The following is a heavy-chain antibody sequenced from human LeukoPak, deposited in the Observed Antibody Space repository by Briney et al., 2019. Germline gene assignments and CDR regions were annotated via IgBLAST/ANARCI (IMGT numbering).Heavy chain of an antibody. D-gene: IGHD5-18*01. Sequence: SVKVSCKASGGTFSSYAISWVRQAPGQGLEWMGRIIPIFGIANYAQKFQGRVTITVDKSTSTAYMELSSLRSEDTAVYYCARDPQPYSYGSYYFDYWGQGTLVTVSS. CDR1: GGTFSSYA. CDR2: IIPIFGIA. CDR3: ARDPQPYSYGSYYFDY. J-gene: IGHJ4*02. V-gene: IGHV1-69*04.